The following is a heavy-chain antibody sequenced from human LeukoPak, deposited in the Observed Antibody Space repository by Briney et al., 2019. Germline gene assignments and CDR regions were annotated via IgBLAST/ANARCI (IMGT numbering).Heavy chain of an antibody. CDR3: AKASIAAAGDLNFDY. CDR1: GFTFSSYG. V-gene: IGHV3-30*18. CDR2: ISYDGSNK. J-gene: IGHJ4*02. Sequence: PGGSLRLSCAASGFTFSSYGMHWVRQAPGKGLEWVAVISYDGSNKYYADSVKGRFTISRDNSKNTLYPQMNSLRAEDTAVYYCAKASIAAAGDLNFDYWGQGTLVTVSS. D-gene: IGHD6-13*01.